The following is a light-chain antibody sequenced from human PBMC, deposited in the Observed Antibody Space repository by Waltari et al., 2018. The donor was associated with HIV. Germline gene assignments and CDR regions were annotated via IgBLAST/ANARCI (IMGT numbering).Light chain of an antibody. J-gene: IGLJ2*01. CDR1: NSDVGGYNY. CDR3: ASYTSISTVV. CDR2: EVS. Sequence: QSALTQHASVSGFPGQSITISCTRTNSDVGGYNYVSWYQQFPGKAPKLLISEVSNRPSGVSSRFSGSKSGNTASLTISGLQAEDEADYYCASYTSISTVVFGGGTKLTVL. V-gene: IGLV2-14*01.